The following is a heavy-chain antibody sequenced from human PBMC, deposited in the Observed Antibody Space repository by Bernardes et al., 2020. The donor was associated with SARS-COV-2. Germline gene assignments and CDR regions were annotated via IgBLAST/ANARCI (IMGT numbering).Heavy chain of an antibody. CDR3: ARHKRDVDLNYFDS. J-gene: IGHJ4*02. CDR2: IYHSGST. Sequence: SETLSLTCTVSGGSIISHPYLWGWIRQPPGKGLEYIGSIYHSGSTNYNPSLRSRVTISVDTSKNQSSLKLRSVTAADRGVYYCARHKRDVDLNYFDSWGQGILVTVSS. CDR1: GGSIISHPYL. D-gene: IGHD5-12*01. V-gene: IGHV4-39*01.